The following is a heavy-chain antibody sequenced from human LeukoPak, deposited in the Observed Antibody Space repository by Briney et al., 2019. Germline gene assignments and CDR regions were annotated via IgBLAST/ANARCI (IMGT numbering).Heavy chain of an antibody. J-gene: IGHJ4*02. CDR3: ARQHSGSYRASDYFDY. CDR2: IYYSGST. CDR1: GGSISSYY. V-gene: IGHV4-39*01. Sequence: SETLSLTCTVSGGSISSYYWSWIRQPPGKGLEWIGSIYYSGSTYYNPSLKSRVTISVDTSKNQFSLKLSSVTAADTAVYYCARQHSGSYRASDYFDYWGQGTLVTVSS. D-gene: IGHD1-26*01.